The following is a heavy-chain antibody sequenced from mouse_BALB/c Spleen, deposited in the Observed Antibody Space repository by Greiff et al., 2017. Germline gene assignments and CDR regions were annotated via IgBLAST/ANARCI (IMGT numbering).Heavy chain of an antibody. D-gene: IGHD1-1*01. V-gene: IGHV1-54*02. CDR3: ARWDYGSSMDY. CDR2: INPGSGGT. CDR1: GYAFTNYL. J-gene: IGHJ2*01. Sequence: QVQLKESGAELVRPGTSVKVSCKASGYAFTNYLIEWVTQRPGQGLEWIGVINPGSGGTNYNEKFKGKATFNVDKSSNTAYMQLSSLTSEDSAVYYCARWDYGSSMDYWGQGTTRTVSS.